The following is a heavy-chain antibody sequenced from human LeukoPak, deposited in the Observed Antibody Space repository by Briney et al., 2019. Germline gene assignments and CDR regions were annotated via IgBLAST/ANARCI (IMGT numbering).Heavy chain of an antibody. CDR3: ARGRNDNGGMFFDS. V-gene: IGHV4-59*01. Sequence: KPSETLSLTCTVSGGSIRSYYWNWIRQAPGEGLEWVGFISYSGYTSYSPSLKSRVAISVDTAKSQFSLRLNSMTAADTAIYYCARGRNDNGGMFFDSWAQGNLVTVSS. CDR1: GGSIRSYY. D-gene: IGHD4-23*01. J-gene: IGHJ4*02. CDR2: ISYSGYT.